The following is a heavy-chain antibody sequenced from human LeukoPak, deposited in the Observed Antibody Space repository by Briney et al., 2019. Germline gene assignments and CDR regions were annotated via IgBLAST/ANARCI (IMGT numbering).Heavy chain of an antibody. V-gene: IGHV3-21*01. CDR2: ISSSSIYI. CDR1: GFTFSSYS. D-gene: IGHD2-15*01. CDR3: ARVWGINCSGGSCYSQGADY. J-gene: IGHJ4*02. Sequence: GGSLRLSCAASGFTFSSYSMNWVRQAPGKGLEWVSSISSSSIYIYYADSVKGRFTISRDNAKNSLYLQMNSLRAEDTAVYYCARVWGINCSGGSCYSQGADYWGQGTLVTVSS.